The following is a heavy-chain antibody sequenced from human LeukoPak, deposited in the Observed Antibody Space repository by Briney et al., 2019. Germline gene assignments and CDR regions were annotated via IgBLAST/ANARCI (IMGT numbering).Heavy chain of an antibody. V-gene: IGHV4-34*01. CDR2: INHSGST. CDR3: ASASGWYD. CDR1: GGSFSGYY. D-gene: IGHD6-19*01. J-gene: IGHJ4*02. Sequence: SETLSLTCAVYGGSFSGYYWSWIRQPPGKGLEWIGEINHSGSTNYNPSLKSRVTISVDTSKNQFSLKLSSVTAADTAVYYCASASGWYDXGQGTLVTVSS.